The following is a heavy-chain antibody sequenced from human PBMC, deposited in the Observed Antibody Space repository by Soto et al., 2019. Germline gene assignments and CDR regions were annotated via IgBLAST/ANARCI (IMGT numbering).Heavy chain of an antibody. CDR2: IYPGDSDT. CDR3: ARSSFWSGYPDYYYYYGMDV. CDR1: GYSFTSYW. D-gene: IGHD3-3*01. V-gene: IGHV5-51*01. J-gene: IGHJ6*02. Sequence: GESLKISCKGSGYSFTSYWIGWVSQMPGKGLERMGIIYPGDSDTRYSPSFQGQVTISADKSISTAYLQWSSLKASDTAMYYCARSSFWSGYPDYYYYYGMDVWGQGTTVTVSS.